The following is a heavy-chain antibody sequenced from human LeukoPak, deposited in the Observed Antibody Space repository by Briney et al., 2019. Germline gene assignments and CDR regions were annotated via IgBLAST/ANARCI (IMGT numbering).Heavy chain of an antibody. J-gene: IGHJ4*02. Sequence: GGSMRPSSSASGFTFSSYAMHWVRQAPGKGLEYVSAISSNGGSTYYADSVKGRFTISRDNSKNSLYLQMSSLRAEDTAVYYCVKGGYYFDYWGQGTLVTVSS. V-gene: IGHV3-64D*06. CDR3: VKGGYYFDY. CDR1: GFTFSSYA. CDR2: ISSNGGST.